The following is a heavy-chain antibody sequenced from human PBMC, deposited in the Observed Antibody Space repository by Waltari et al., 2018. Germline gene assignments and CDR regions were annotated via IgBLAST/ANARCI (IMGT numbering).Heavy chain of an antibody. CDR1: GGSISSSDYS. J-gene: IGHJ4*02. CDR3: ARHLGWRQQRFFFEH. Sequence: QLQLQESGPGLVKPSETLSLNCAVSGGSISSSDYSWGWIRQPPGKGLEWIGSIYESGSTYYNPSLKSRLAISVDTSKNQFSLRLSSVTAADTAVYSCARHLGWRQQRFFFEHWGQGTLVTVSS. D-gene: IGHD2-21*02. V-gene: IGHV4-39*01. CDR2: IYESGST.